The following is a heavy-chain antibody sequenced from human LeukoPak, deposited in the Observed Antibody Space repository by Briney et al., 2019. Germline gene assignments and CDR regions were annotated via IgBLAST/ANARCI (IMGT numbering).Heavy chain of an antibody. D-gene: IGHD3-10*01. J-gene: IGHJ5*02. CDR1: GGSFSGYY. CDR2: INHSGST. V-gene: IGHV4-34*01. CDR3: ARDLWFGRNWFDP. Sequence: SETLSLTCAVYGGSFSGYYWSWDRQPPGKGLEWIGEINHSGSTNYNPSLKSRVTISVDTSKNQFSLKLSSVTAADTAVYYCARDLWFGRNWFDPWGQGTLVTVSS.